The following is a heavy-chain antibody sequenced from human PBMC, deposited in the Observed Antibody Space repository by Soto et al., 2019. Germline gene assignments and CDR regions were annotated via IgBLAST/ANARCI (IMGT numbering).Heavy chain of an antibody. CDR3: ARDPVDLFGYMDV. CDR2: IIPLLKTV. Sequence: QAELVQSGAEVKKPGSSVNVSCKASEGTFASYSITSVRQAPGQRLEWMGEIIPLLKTVNYAQKFQGRVTITGDRSTSTVYMALSRLRADDTAVYYCARDPVDLFGYMDVWGHGSTVTVS. D-gene: IGHD6-25*01. J-gene: IGHJ6*02. V-gene: IGHV1-69*06. CDR1: EGTFASYS.